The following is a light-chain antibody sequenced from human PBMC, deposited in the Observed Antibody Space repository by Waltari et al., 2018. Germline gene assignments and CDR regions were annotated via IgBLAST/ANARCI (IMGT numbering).Light chain of an antibody. J-gene: IGLJ3*02. CDR2: QDQ. CDR3: QAWESGTGVLV. CDR1: ELEDKY. Sequence: QELTQPPSVSVSSGQTASITCSGDELEDKYTFWYQQKPGQSPVVVIFQDQKRRAGIPERFSGSKSGNTTTLTISGTQAMDEADYYCQAWESGTGVLVFGGGTKLTVL. V-gene: IGLV3-1*01.